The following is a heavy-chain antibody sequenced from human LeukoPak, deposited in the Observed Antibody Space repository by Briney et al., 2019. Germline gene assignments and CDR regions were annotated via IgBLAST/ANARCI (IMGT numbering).Heavy chain of an antibody. CDR2: IYTSGST. CDR1: GGSISSYY. CDR3: ARGSAVAGTSWFDP. Sequence: SETLSLTCTVSGGSISSYYWSWIRQPAGRGLEWIGRIYTSGSTNYNPSLKSRVTMSVDTSKNQFSLKLSSVTAAGTAVYYCARGSAVAGTSWFDPWGQGTLVTVSS. J-gene: IGHJ5*02. V-gene: IGHV4-4*07. D-gene: IGHD6-19*01.